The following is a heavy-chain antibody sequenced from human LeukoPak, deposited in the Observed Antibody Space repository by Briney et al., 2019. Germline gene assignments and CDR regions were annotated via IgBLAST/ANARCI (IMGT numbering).Heavy chain of an antibody. Sequence: PGRSLRLSCAASGFTFDDYAMHWVRQAPGKGLEWVSGISWNSGSIGYADSVKGRFTISRDNAKNSLYLQMNSLRAEDTALYYCAKDATLGIAAAGTAGSGYFDYWGQGTLVTVSS. CDR3: AKDATLGIAAAGTAGSGYFDY. CDR1: GFTFDDYA. V-gene: IGHV3-9*01. D-gene: IGHD6-13*01. CDR2: ISWNSGSI. J-gene: IGHJ4*02.